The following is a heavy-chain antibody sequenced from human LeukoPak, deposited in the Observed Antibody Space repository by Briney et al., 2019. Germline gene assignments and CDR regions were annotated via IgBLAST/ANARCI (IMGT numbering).Heavy chain of an antibody. Sequence: PGGSLRLSCTASGXTFGDSAMSWVRQAPGKGLEWVGFIRSKAYGGTTEYAASVKGRFTISRDDSKSIAYLQMNSLKTEDTAVFYCTRGGDTAMGFGYWGQGTLVTVSS. D-gene: IGHD5-18*01. CDR3: TRGGDTAMGFGY. CDR1: GXTFGDSA. J-gene: IGHJ4*02. CDR2: IRSKAYGGTT. V-gene: IGHV3-49*04.